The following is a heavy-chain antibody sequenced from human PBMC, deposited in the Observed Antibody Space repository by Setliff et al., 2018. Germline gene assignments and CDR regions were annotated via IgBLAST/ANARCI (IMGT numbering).Heavy chain of an antibody. CDR1: GYTFTSYY. V-gene: IGHV1-46*01. CDR2: INPSGGST. J-gene: IGHJ4*02. Sequence: RASVKVSCKASGYTFTSYYMHWVRQAPGQGLEWMGIINPSGGSTSYAQKFQGRVTMTRDTSTSTVYMELSSLRSEDTAVYYCARAQKPGIAAAGTAGTFDYWGQGTLVTVSS. D-gene: IGHD6-13*01. CDR3: ARAQKPGIAAAGTAGTFDY.